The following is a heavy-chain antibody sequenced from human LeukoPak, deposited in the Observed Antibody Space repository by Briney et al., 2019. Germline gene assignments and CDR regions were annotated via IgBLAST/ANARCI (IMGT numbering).Heavy chain of an antibody. CDR2: MYIYGSTI. J-gene: IGHJ3*02. Sequence: GETLRLSCAASGFTFSSYEMNWVRQAPGKGLEWLSYMYIYGSTIYYADSVKGRFTNSRDNAKSSLYLQMNTLKAEDTAVYYCARAGHVITMIVVLDAFDIWGQGTMVTVFS. CDR3: ARAGHVITMIVVLDAFDI. V-gene: IGHV3-48*03. CDR1: GFTFSSYE. D-gene: IGHD3-22*01.